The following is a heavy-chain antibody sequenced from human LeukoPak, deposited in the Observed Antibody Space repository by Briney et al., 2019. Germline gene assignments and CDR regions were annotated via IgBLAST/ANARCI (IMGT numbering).Heavy chain of an antibody. CDR2: ISNSGTYI. D-gene: IGHD2-15*01. CDR3: ARELGGGSCALDS. CDR1: GFTFSTYS. Sequence: PGGSLRLSCAASGFTFSTYSMNWVRQAPGKGLEWVSSISNSGTYIYYADSVKGRFTLSRDNAKNSLYLQMNGLRAEDTAVYGCARELGGGSCALDSWGQGTLVTVSS. V-gene: IGHV3-21*01. J-gene: IGHJ4*02.